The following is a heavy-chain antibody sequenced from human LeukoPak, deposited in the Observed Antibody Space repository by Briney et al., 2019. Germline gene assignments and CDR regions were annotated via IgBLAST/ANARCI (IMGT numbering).Heavy chain of an antibody. V-gene: IGHV1-8*01. Sequence: ASVKVSCKASGYTFTSYDINWVRQATGQGLEWMGWMNPNSGNTGYAQKFQGRVTMTRNTSISTAYMELSSLRSEDTAVYYCARPHSSSWYYYYGMDVCGQGTTVTVSS. CDR1: GYTFTSYD. J-gene: IGHJ6*02. CDR2: MNPNSGNT. CDR3: ARPHSSSWYYYYGMDV. D-gene: IGHD6-13*01.